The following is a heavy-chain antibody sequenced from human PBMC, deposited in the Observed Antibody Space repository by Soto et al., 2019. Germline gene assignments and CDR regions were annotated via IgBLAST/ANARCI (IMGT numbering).Heavy chain of an antibody. CDR2: INHSGST. D-gene: IGHD4-17*01. CDR3: ARSSEVTTWFD. CDR1: GGSVSSGSYY. J-gene: IGHJ4*02. V-gene: IGHV4-39*07. Sequence: SETLSLTCTVSGGSVSSGSYYWSWIRQPPGKGLEWIGEINHSGSTNYNPSLKSRVTISVDTSKNQFSLKLSSVTAADTAVYYCARSSEVTTWFDWGQGTLVTVSS.